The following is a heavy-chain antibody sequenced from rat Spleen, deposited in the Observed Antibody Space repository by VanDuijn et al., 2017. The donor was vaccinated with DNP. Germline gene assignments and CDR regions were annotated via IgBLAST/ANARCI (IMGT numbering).Heavy chain of an antibody. CDR1: GFSLTSHP. CDR3: ARTDY. Sequence: QVQVKESGPGLVQPSQTLSLTCTVSGFSLTSHPVSWVRQPPGKGPEWIAEMSSGGNTFYNSALKSRLSISRDTSKSQVFLKMNSLQTEDTAMYFCARTDYWGQGVMVTVSS. V-gene: IGHV2-6*01. J-gene: IGHJ2*01. CDR2: MSSGGNT.